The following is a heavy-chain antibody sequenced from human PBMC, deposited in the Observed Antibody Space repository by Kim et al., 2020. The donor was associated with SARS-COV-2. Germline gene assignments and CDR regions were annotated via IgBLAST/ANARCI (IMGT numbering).Heavy chain of an antibody. CDR2: IKSKTDGGTT. CDR1: GFTFSNAW. V-gene: IGHV3-15*01. J-gene: IGHJ6*02. CDR3: TTPGYGDYHLRAANYYYNGMEV. Sequence: GGSLRLSCAASGFTFSNAWMSWVRQAPGKGLEWVGRIKSKTDGGTTDYAAPVKGRFTISRDDSKNTLYLQMNSLKTEDTAVYYCTTPGYGDYHLRAANYYYNGMEVWGQGTTVTVSS. D-gene: IGHD4-17*01.